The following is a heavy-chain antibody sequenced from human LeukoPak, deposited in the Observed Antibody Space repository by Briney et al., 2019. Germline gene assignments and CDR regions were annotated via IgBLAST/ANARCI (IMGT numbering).Heavy chain of an antibody. D-gene: IGHD2-21*01. V-gene: IGHV1-58*01. Sequence: ASMKVSCKASGFTFTSSAVQWVRQARGQRLEWIGWIVVGSGNTNYAQKFQERVTITRDMFTSTAYMELSSPRSEDTAVYYCAAGPISYNWFDPWGQGTLVTVSS. CDR1: GFTFTSSA. CDR3: AAGPISYNWFDP. CDR2: IVVGSGNT. J-gene: IGHJ5*02.